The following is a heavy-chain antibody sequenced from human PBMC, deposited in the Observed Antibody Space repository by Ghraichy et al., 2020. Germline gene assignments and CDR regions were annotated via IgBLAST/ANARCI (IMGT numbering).Heavy chain of an antibody. J-gene: IGHJ4*02. CDR1: GGSISSYY. CDR2: IYYSGST. V-gene: IGHV4-59*01. D-gene: IGHD2-15*01. Sequence: SETLSLTCTVSGGSISSYYWSWIRQPPGKGLEWIGYIYYSGSTNYNPSLKSRVTISVDTSKNQFSLKLSSVTAADTAVYYCARGTLGYCSGGSCYPGFDYWGQGTLVTVSS. CDR3: ARGTLGYCSGGSCYPGFDY.